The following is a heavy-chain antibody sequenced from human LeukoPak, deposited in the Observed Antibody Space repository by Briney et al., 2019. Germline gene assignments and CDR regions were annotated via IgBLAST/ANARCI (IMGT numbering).Heavy chain of an antibody. CDR2: ISGSGGST. J-gene: IGHJ5*02. D-gene: IGHD4-17*01. V-gene: IGHV3-23*01. CDR1: GFTFSSYA. Sequence: PGGSLRLSCAASGFTFSSYAMSWVRQAPGKGLEWVSAISGSGGSTYYADSVKGRFTISRDNSKNTLYLQMNSLRGEDTAVYYCAKTGSTVTTLNWFDPWGQGTLVTVSS. CDR3: AKTGSTVTTLNWFDP.